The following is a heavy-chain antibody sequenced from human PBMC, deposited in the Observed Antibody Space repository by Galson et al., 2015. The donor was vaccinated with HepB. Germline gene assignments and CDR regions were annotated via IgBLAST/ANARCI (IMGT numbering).Heavy chain of an antibody. CDR1: GFTFSSYS. V-gene: IGHV3-48*04. CDR3: ARDSAMVVAANPVDY. J-gene: IGHJ4*02. Sequence: SLRLSCAASGFTFSSYSMNWVRQAPGKGLEWVSYISSSSSTIYYADSVKGRFTISRDNAKNSLYLQMNSLRAEDTAVYYCARDSAMVVAANPVDYWGQGTLVTVSS. D-gene: IGHD2-15*01. CDR2: ISSSSSTI.